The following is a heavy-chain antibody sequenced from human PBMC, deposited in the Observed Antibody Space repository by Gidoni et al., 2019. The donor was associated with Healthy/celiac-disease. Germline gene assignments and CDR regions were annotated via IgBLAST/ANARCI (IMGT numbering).Heavy chain of an antibody. V-gene: IGHV3-30*04. D-gene: IGHD4-17*01. CDR1: GFTFSSYA. J-gene: IGHJ4*02. Sequence: QVQLVASGGGVVQPGRSLRLSCAASGFTFSSYAMHWVRQAPGKGLEWVAVISYDGSNKYYADSVKGRFTISRDNSKNTLYLQMNSLRAEDTAVYYCARESTGYFDYWGQGTLVTVSS. CDR2: ISYDGSNK. CDR3: ARESTGYFDY.